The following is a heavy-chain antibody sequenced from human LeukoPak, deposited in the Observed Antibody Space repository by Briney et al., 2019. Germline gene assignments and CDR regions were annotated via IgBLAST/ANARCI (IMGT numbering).Heavy chain of an antibody. Sequence: SETLSLTCTVSGGSISSSNYYWGWIRQPPGKGLEWIGSIYYSGSTYYSPSLKSRVTISVDTSKNQFSLKLSSVTAADTAVYYCARQDIVVVVAARDNWFDPWGQGTLVTVSS. V-gene: IGHV4-39*01. J-gene: IGHJ5*02. D-gene: IGHD2-15*01. CDR3: ARQDIVVVVAARDNWFDP. CDR1: GGSISSSNYY. CDR2: IYYSGST.